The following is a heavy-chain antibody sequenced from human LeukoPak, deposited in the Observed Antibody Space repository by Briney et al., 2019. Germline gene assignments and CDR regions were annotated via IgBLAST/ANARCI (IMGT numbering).Heavy chain of an antibody. D-gene: IGHD3-22*01. J-gene: IGHJ2*01. Sequence: SETLSLTCTVSGYSISRGYHWGWIRQPPGKGLEWIGVIHHSGSTYYNTSLRSRVTISLDTPKNQFSLKLTSVTAADTAVYYCARVIPRNYYDSSGSWYFDLWGHGTLVTVSS. CDR1: GYSISRGYH. CDR3: ARVIPRNYYDSSGSWYFDL. V-gene: IGHV4-38-2*02. CDR2: IHHSGST.